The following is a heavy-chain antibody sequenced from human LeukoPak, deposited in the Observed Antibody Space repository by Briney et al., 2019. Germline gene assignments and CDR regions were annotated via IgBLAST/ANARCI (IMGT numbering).Heavy chain of an antibody. D-gene: IGHD1-14*01. CDR1: GFTFSSYG. V-gene: IGHV3-33*01. CDR3: ARRTYDAFDI. J-gene: IGHJ3*02. Sequence: PGRSLRLSCAASGFTFSSYGMHWVRQAAGKRLEWVAVIWYDGSNKYYAESVKGRFTISRDNSKNTLYLQMNSLRAEDTAVYYCARRTYDAFDIWGQGTMVTVSS. CDR2: IWYDGSNK.